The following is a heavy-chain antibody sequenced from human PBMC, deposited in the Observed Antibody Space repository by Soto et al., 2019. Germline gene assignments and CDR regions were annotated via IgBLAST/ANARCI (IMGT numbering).Heavy chain of an antibody. CDR2: FDPEDGET. CDR1: GYTLTELS. Sequence: XSVKVSCKVSGYTLTELSMHWVRQAPGKGLEWMGGFDPEDGETIYAQKFQGRVTMTEDTSKDTAYMELSSLRSEDAAVYYCATDSKYYYDSSGYYFFDYWGQGSLVTVSS. V-gene: IGHV1-24*01. CDR3: ATDSKYYYDSSGYYFFDY. D-gene: IGHD3-22*01. J-gene: IGHJ4*02.